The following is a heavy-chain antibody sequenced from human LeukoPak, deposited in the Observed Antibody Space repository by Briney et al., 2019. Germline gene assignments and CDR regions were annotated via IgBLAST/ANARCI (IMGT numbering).Heavy chain of an antibody. Sequence: PSETLSLTCAVYGGSFSGYYWSWIRQPPGKGLEWIGEINHSGSTNYNPSLKSRVTISVDTSKNQFSLKLSSVTAADTAVYYCARGPNEGDYAFDYWGQGTLVTVSS. V-gene: IGHV4-34*01. CDR3: ARGPNEGDYAFDY. J-gene: IGHJ4*02. CDR1: GGSFSGYY. CDR2: INHSGST. D-gene: IGHD4-17*01.